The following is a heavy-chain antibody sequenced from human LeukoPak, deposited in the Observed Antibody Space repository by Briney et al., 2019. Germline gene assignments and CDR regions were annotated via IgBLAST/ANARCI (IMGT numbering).Heavy chain of an antibody. J-gene: IGHJ3*02. CDR3: ARDSFSGSYNEGDAFDI. Sequence: SETLSLTCTVSGGSISSGSYYWSWIRQPAGKGLEWIGRIYTSGSTNYNPSLKSRVTISVDTSKNQFSLKLSSVTAADTAVYYCARDSFSGSYNEGDAFDIWGQGTMVTVSS. CDR1: GGSISSGSYY. CDR2: IYTSGST. D-gene: IGHD1-26*01. V-gene: IGHV4-61*02.